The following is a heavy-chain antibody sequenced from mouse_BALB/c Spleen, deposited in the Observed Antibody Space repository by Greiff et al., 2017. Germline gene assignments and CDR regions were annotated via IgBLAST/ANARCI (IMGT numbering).Heavy chain of an antibody. Sequence: VQLQQSGTVLARPGASVKMSCKASGYTFTSYWMHWVKQRPGQGLEWIGAIYPGNSDTSYNQKFKGKAKLTAVTSTSTAYMELSSLTNEDSAVYYCATTGTFYAMDYWGQGTSVTVSS. CDR1: GYTFTSYW. J-gene: IGHJ4*01. CDR2: IYPGNSDT. V-gene: IGHV1-5*01. CDR3: ATTGTFYAMDY. D-gene: IGHD1-1*01.